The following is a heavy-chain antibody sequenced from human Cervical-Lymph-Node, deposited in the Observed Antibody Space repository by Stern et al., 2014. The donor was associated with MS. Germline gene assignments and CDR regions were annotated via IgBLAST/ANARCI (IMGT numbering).Heavy chain of an antibody. CDR1: GFTFSHYS. CDR3: ARARVGDYARSPHLDS. J-gene: IGHJ4*02. Sequence: EVQLVESGGCLVKPGESLRLSCDASGFTFSHYSINWVRQAPGKGLEWISSIGNNSTHTYYADSVEGRFTISRDSAKDSVSLHMVSLRAEDTAVYYCARARVGDYARSPHLDSWGQGTLVTVSS. V-gene: IGHV3-21*01. D-gene: IGHD4-17*01. CDR2: IGNNSTHT.